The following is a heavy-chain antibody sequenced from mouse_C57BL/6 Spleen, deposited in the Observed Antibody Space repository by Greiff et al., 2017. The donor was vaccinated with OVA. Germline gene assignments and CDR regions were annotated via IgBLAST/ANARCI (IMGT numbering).Heavy chain of an antibody. CDR1: GYTFTSYG. CDR3: ARPYYYGYGYFDV. V-gene: IGHV1-81*01. CDR2: IYPRSGNT. Sequence: VHLVESGAELARPGASVKLSCKASGYTFTSYGISWVKQRTGQGLEWFGEIYPRSGNTYYNEKFKGKATLTADKSSSTAYMELRSLTSEDSAVYFCARPYYYGYGYFDVWGTGTTVTVSS. J-gene: IGHJ1*03. D-gene: IGHD1-1*01.